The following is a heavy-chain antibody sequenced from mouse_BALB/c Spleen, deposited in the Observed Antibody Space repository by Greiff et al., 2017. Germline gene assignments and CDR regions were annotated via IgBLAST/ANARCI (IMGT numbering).Heavy chain of an antibody. Sequence: EVKLVESGGGLVQPGGSRKLSCAASGFTFSSFGMHWVRQAPEKGLEWVAYISSGSSTIYYADTVKGRFTISRDNPKNTLFLQMTSLRSEDTAMYYCARRDDYAWFAYWGQGTTLTVSS. CDR1: GFTFSSFG. CDR3: ARRDDYAWFAY. V-gene: IGHV5-17*02. D-gene: IGHD2-4*01. J-gene: IGHJ2*01. CDR2: ISSGSSTI.